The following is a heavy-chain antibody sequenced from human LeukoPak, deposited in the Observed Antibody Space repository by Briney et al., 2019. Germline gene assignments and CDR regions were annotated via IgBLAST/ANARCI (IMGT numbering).Heavy chain of an antibody. CDR2: ISSGGSYI. J-gene: IGHJ4*01. Sequence: PGGSLRLSCAASGFIFSTYSMNWVRQAPGKGLEWVPSISSGGSYIYFADSLKGRFTISRDNAKNSLYLQMNSLRAEDTAVYYCATTKSGSSWPHFDYWGQEPWSPSPQ. D-gene: IGHD6-13*01. CDR3: ATTKSGSSWPHFDY. CDR1: GFIFSTYS. V-gene: IGHV3-21*01.